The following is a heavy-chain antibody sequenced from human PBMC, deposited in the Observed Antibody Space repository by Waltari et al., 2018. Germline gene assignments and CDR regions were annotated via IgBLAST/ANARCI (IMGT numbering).Heavy chain of an antibody. Sequence: QAQLEQSGAALKKTGAPVKVSCRHSGYTSTARYIHWMRQAPGHGFEWLGWVDPNGYGTHYAQKVQGRVTMTKDTSINTAYMELTSLTFDDSAVYYCARGVGTQAFDIWGQGTQVTVSS. V-gene: IGHV1-2*02. CDR2: VDPNGYGT. J-gene: IGHJ3*02. CDR1: GYTSTARY. D-gene: IGHD1-26*01. CDR3: ARGVGTQAFDI.